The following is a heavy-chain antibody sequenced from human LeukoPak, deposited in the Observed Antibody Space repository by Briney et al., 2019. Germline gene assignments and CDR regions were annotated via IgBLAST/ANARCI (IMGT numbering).Heavy chain of an antibody. CDR2: IRSKAYGGTT. D-gene: IGHD7-27*01. CDR1: GFTFGDYA. J-gene: IGHJ3*02. Sequence: GSLRLSCTASGFTFGDYAMSWVRQAPGKGLEWVGFIRSKAYGGTTEYAASVKGRFTISRAKSTLYLQMNSLRAEDTAVYYCARRTGAAFDIWGQGTMVTVSS. V-gene: IGHV3-49*04. CDR3: ARRTGAAFDI.